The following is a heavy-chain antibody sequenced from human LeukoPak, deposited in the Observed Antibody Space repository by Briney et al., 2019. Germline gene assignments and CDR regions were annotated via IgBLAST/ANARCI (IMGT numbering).Heavy chain of an antibody. CDR1: GFTFDDYA. Sequence: PGRSLRLSCAASGFTFDDYAMHWVRQAPGKGLEWVSGISWNSGSIGYADSVKGRFTISRDNAKNSLYLQMNSLRAEDMALYYCAKGPGDFGGGDYSDYWGQGTLVTVSS. D-gene: IGHD3-3*01. J-gene: IGHJ4*02. V-gene: IGHV3-9*03. CDR2: ISWNSGSI. CDR3: AKGPGDFGGGDYSDY.